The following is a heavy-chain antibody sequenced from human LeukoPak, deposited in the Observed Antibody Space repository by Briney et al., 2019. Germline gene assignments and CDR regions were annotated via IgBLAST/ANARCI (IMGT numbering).Heavy chain of an antibody. CDR1: GFTFSNNA. Sequence: GGSLRLSCAASGFTFSNNAMTWVRQAPGKGLEWVSSISGSGGSTYYADSVKGRFTISRDNSKNALYLQMNSLRAEDTAVYYCAKSTAAGREAFDIWGQGTMVSVSS. CDR2: ISGSGGST. V-gene: IGHV3-23*01. D-gene: IGHD6-13*01. CDR3: AKSTAAGREAFDI. J-gene: IGHJ3*02.